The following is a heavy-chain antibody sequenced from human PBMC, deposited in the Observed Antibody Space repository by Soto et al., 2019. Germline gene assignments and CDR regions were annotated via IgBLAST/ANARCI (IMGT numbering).Heavy chain of an antibody. CDR2: LCSGGST. Sequence: EVQLVESGGGLIQPGGSLRLSCAASGFTVSSNYMTWVRQAPGKGLEWVSVLCSGGSTYYADSVKGRFTISRDSSKNTLYLQMNSLRAEDTALYYCARDSRNRNFFDFWGQGTLVTVSS. CDR3: ARDSRNRNFFDF. D-gene: IGHD2-2*01. V-gene: IGHV3-53*01. CDR1: GFTVSSNY. J-gene: IGHJ4*02.